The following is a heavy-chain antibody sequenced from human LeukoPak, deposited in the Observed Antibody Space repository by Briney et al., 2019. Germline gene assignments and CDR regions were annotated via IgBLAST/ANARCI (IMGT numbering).Heavy chain of an antibody. V-gene: IGHV1-18*01. Sequence: ASVKVSCKASGYTFTSYGISWVRLAPGHGLEWMGWIGAYNGNRKYEKKLQGRVTMTTDTATSTAYMELSSLRADDTAVYYCARDRWGVNYYQYMDVWGKGTTVTVSS. CDR2: IGAYNGNR. D-gene: IGHD3-10*01. J-gene: IGHJ6*03. CDR1: GYTFTSYG. CDR3: ARDRWGVNYYQYMDV.